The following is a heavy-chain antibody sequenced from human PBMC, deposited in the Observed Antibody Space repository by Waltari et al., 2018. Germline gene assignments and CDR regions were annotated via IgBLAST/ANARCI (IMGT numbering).Heavy chain of an antibody. V-gene: IGHV3-73*01. J-gene: IGHJ3*01. D-gene: IGHD6-19*01. CDR3: SGGEVTGTDF. Sequence: EVQVVESGGGLVQAGGSLKLPCATSGFSFSGSAIHSLRQTPGKGLEWVGRIRREPYNYATAYSASVKGRFTISRDDSKNTAYLQMNSLRTEDTAVYYCSGGEVTGTDFWGQGTMVTVSS. CDR1: GFSFSGSA. CDR2: IRREPYNYAT.